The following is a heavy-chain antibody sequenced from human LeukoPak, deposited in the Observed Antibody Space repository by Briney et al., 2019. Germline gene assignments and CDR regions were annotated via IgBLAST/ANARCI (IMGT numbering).Heavy chain of an antibody. V-gene: IGHV4-4*07. Sequence: SETLSLTCTVSGGSISSYYWSWIRQPAGKGLEWIGRIYTSGSTNYNPSLKSRVTMSVDTSKNQFSLKPSSVTAADTAVYYCARDIQPRFGVVNNWFDPWGQGTLVTVSS. CDR2: IYTSGST. CDR1: GGSISSYY. D-gene: IGHD3-3*01. J-gene: IGHJ5*02. CDR3: ARDIQPRFGVVNNWFDP.